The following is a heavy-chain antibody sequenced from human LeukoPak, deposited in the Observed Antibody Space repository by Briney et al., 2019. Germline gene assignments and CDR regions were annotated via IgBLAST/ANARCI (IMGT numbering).Heavy chain of an antibody. CDR2: IRYDGSDK. CDR1: GFTFSSYV. J-gene: IGHJ4*02. CDR3: ARAYCSGGSCYLSLDY. Sequence: PGGSLRLSCAASGFTFSSYVMHWVRQAPGKGLEWVAFIRYDGSDKYYTDSVKGRFTISRDNSKNTLYLQMNSLRAEDTAVYYCARAYCSGGSCYLSLDYWGQGTLVTVSS. D-gene: IGHD2-15*01. V-gene: IGHV3-30*02.